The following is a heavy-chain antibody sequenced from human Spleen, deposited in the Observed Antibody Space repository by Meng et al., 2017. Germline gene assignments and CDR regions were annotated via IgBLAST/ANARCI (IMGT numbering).Heavy chain of an antibody. D-gene: IGHD2-15*01. J-gene: IGHJ4*02. CDR1: GYSFTSYW. Sequence: GESLKISCEASGYSFTSYWIGWVRQMPGKGLEWLGIIFPDDSDTRYSPSFQGQVTISVDKAIDTAYLQWNSLKASDSAMYYCARSGCFGRSCSSEPLEYWGQGTLVTVSS. CDR3: ARSGCFGRSCSSEPLEY. CDR2: IFPDDSDT. V-gene: IGHV5-51*01.